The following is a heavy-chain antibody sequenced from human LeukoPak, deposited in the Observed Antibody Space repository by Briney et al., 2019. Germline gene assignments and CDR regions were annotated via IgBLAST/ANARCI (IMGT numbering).Heavy chain of an antibody. V-gene: IGHV1-18*01. D-gene: IGHD5-18*01. J-gene: IGHJ4*02. CDR3: ARDSDSPDTAMVPVDY. CDR2: ISAYNGNT. Sequence: ASVKVSCKASGYTFTSYGISWVRQAPGQGLEWMGWISAYNGNTNYAQKLQGRVTMTTDTSTSTAYMELRSLRSDDTAVYYCARDSDSPDTAMVPVDYWGQGTLVTVSS. CDR1: GYTFTSYG.